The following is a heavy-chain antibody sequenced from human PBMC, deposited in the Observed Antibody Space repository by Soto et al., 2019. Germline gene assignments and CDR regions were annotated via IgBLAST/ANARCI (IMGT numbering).Heavy chain of an antibody. D-gene: IGHD3-16*02. J-gene: IGHJ6*03. Sequence: QVQLLQSGAEVKKPGASVKVSCKASGYTFTNYGITWVRQAPGQGREWMGWISAYNGDTHYTQRLQGRVTMTIDTSTSTAYMELRVLRSDDTAVYYCARVRPIVGYFYYYMDVWGKGTTVTVSS. V-gene: IGHV1-18*01. CDR3: ARVRPIVGYFYYYMDV. CDR1: GYTFTNYG. CDR2: ISAYNGDT.